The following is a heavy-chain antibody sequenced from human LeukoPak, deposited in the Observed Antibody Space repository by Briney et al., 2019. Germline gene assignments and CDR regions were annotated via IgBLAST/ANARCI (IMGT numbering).Heavy chain of an antibody. J-gene: IGHJ4*02. CDR2: ISSSGSTI. CDR3: ARANKFWSGYYLDY. V-gene: IGHV3-11*04. Sequence: GGSLRLSCAASGFTFSDYYMSWIRQAPGKGLEWVSYISSSGSTIYYADSVKGRFTISRDNAKNSLYLQMNSLRAEDMAVYYCARANKFWSGYYLDYWGQGTLVTVSS. D-gene: IGHD3-3*01. CDR1: GFTFSDYY.